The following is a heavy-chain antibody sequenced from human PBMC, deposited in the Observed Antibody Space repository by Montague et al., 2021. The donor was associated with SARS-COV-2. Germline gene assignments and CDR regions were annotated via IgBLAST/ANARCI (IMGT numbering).Heavy chain of an antibody. J-gene: IGHJ6*01. D-gene: IGHD3-10*01. V-gene: IGHV4-4*07. Sequence: TNYNPSLKSRVTMSVDTSKNQFSLKLSSVTAADTALYYCAGDSPRSDYCGSGTDTWGGYGMDGWGQGTTVTVSS. CDR3: AGDSPRSDYCGSGTDTWGGYGMDG. CDR2: T.